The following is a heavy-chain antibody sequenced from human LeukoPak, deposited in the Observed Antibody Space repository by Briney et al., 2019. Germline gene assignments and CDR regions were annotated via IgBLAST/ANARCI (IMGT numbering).Heavy chain of an antibody. V-gene: IGHV1-46*01. D-gene: IGHD6-19*01. CDR2: ISPSGGST. CDR3: ARGGAVAQASYYYYGMDV. Sequence: ASVKVSCRASGYSFTAYFMNWVRQAPGQGLEWMGIISPSGGSTSYAQKFQGRVTMTRDTSTSTVYMELSSLRSEDTAVYYCARGGAVAQASYYYYGMDVWGQGTTVTVSS. J-gene: IGHJ6*02. CDR1: GYSFTAYF.